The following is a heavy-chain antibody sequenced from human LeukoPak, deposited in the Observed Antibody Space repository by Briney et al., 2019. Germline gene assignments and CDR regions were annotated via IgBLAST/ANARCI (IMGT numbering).Heavy chain of an antibody. CDR1: GFTFSSYE. Sequence: GGSLRLSCAASGFTFSSYEMNWVRQAPGKGREWVSYISGSGATIYYADSVKGRFTISRDNSKDSLYLQMNSLRAEDTAVYYCAREIGVAEEGFDIWGQGTMVTVSS. J-gene: IGHJ3*02. D-gene: IGHD3-3*01. CDR3: AREIGVAEEGFDI. CDR2: ISGSGATI. V-gene: IGHV3-48*03.